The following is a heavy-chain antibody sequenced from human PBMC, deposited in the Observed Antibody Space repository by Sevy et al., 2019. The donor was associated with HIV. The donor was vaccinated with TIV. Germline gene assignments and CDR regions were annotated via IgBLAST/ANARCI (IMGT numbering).Heavy chain of an antibody. D-gene: IGHD3-3*01. CDR3: AKLGVRVATGGTDY. V-gene: IGHV3-23*01. CDR2: ITESDADI. J-gene: IGHJ4*02. Sequence: GGSLRLSCVASGLTISDYVLYWVRQAPGKGLEWVSAITESDADITYADSVKGRFTVSRDNSKNTVYLQMGSLRAEDTAIYYCAKLGVRVATGGTDYWGQGTQVTASS. CDR1: GLTISDYV.